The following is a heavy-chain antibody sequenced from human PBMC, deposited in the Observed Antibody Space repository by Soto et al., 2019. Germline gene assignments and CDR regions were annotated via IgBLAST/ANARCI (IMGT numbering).Heavy chain of an antibody. Sequence: EVQLVESGGGLVQPGGSLRLSCAASGFTFSSYWMHWVRQAPGKGLVWVSRINSDGSSTSYAYSVKGRFTISRDNAKNTLYLQMNSLRAEDTAVYYCARGGDYDFWSGYVYYFDYWGQGTLVTVSS. V-gene: IGHV3-74*01. D-gene: IGHD3-3*01. CDR2: INSDGSST. CDR3: ARGGDYDFWSGYVYYFDY. J-gene: IGHJ4*02. CDR1: GFTFSSYW.